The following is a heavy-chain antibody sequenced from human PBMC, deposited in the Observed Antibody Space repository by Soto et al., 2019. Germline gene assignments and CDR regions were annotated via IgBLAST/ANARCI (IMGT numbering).Heavy chain of an antibody. V-gene: IGHV3-64*01. Sequence: EVQLVESGGGLVQPGGSLRLSCAASGFTFSSYAMHWVRQAPGKGLEYVSAISSNGGSTYYANSVKGRFTISRDNSKNTLYLQMGSMRAEDMAVYYCASGPGYYFDFLGQVTLVTVSS. J-gene: IGHJ4*02. CDR3: ASGPGYYFDF. CDR1: GFTFSSYA. CDR2: ISSNGGST.